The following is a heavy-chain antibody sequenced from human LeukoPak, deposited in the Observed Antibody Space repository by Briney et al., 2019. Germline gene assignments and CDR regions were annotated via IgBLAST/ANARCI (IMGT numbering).Heavy chain of an antibody. D-gene: IGHD3-3*01. Sequence: GGSLRLSCAASGFTFDDYTMHWVRRAPGKGLEWVSLISWDGGSTYYADSVKGRFTISRDNSKNSLYLQMNSLRTEDTALYYCAKEARYYDFWSGYYSPYFDYWGQGTLVTVSS. CDR3: AKEARYYDFWSGYYSPYFDY. CDR2: ISWDGGST. V-gene: IGHV3-43*01. J-gene: IGHJ4*02. CDR1: GFTFDDYT.